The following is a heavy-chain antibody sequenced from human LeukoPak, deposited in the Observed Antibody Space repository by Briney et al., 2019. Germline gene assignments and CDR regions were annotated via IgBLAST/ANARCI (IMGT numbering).Heavy chain of an antibody. CDR1: GGSISSYY. Sequence: SETLSLTCTVSGGSISSYYWSWIRQPPGKGLEWIGYIYYSGSTNYNPSLKSRVTISVDTSKNQFSLKLSSVTAADTAVYYCARDHSSSWYNGYFDLWGRGTLVTVSS. D-gene: IGHD6-13*01. J-gene: IGHJ2*01. CDR2: IYYSGST. CDR3: ARDHSSSWYNGYFDL. V-gene: IGHV4-59*01.